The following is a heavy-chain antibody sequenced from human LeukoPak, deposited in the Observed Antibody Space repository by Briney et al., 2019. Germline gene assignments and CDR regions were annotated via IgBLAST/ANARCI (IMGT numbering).Heavy chain of an antibody. CDR1: GFTFSSYA. CDR3: ARETVAFDI. Sequence: PGGSLRLSCAASGFTFSSYAMHWVRQAPGKGLEWVAVISYDGSNKYYADSVKGRFTISRDNSKNTLYLQMNSLRAEDTAVYYCARETVAFDIWGQGTMVTVSS. V-gene: IGHV3-30*04. CDR2: ISYDGSNK. J-gene: IGHJ3*02.